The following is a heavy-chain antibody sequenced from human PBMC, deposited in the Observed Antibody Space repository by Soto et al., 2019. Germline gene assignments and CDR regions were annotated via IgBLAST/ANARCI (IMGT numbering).Heavy chain of an antibody. CDR1: GYTFTSYG. Sequence: GASVKVSCKASGYTFTSYGISWVRQAPGQGLEWMGWISAYNGNTNYAQKLQGRVTMTTDTSTSTAYMELRSLRSDDTAVYYCARVEDSSGYYFLGAFDIWGQGTMVTVS. CDR2: ISAYNGNT. D-gene: IGHD3-22*01. CDR3: ARVEDSSGYYFLGAFDI. V-gene: IGHV1-18*01. J-gene: IGHJ3*02.